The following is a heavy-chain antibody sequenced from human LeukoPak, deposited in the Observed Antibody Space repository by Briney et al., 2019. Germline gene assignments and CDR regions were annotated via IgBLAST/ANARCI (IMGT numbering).Heavy chain of an antibody. CDR2: FDPEDGET. CDR1: GYTLTELS. CDR3: AIGLGFQKIAAAGIRTWYFDL. V-gene: IGHV1-24*01. Sequence: ASVKVSCKVSGYTLTELSMHWVRQAPGQGLEWMGGFDPEDGETIYARKFQGRVTMTEDTSTDTAYMELSSLRSEDTAVYYCAIGLGFQKIAAAGIRTWYFDLWGRGTLVTVSS. J-gene: IGHJ2*01. D-gene: IGHD6-13*01.